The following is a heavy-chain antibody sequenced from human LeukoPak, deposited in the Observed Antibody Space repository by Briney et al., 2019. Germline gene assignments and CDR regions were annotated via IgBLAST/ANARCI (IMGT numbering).Heavy chain of an antibody. D-gene: IGHD4-17*01. V-gene: IGHV3-30*18. CDR1: GFTLSTYG. CDR2: LASDGKTT. CDR3: AKGVVDYGDFYFDY. Sequence: GGSLRLSCAASGFTLSTYGTHWVRQAPGKGLEWVAVLASDGKTTYYADSVKGRFTISRDNSKNTLHLQMNSLRSEDTAVYYCAKGVVDYGDFYFDYWGQGTLVTVSS. J-gene: IGHJ4*02.